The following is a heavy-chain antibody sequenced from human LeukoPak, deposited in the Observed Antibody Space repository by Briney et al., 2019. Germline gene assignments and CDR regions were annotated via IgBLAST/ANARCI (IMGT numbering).Heavy chain of an antibody. D-gene: IGHD3-22*01. V-gene: IGHV1-69*13. Sequence: ASVKVSCKASGGTSSSYAISWVRQAPGQGLEWMGGIIPIFGTANYAQKFQGRVTITADEPTSTAYMELSSLRSEDTAVYYCARAPSYYYDSSGYYPYWGQGTLVTVSS. CDR3: ARAPSYYYDSSGYYPY. J-gene: IGHJ4*02. CDR1: GGTSSSYA. CDR2: IIPIFGTA.